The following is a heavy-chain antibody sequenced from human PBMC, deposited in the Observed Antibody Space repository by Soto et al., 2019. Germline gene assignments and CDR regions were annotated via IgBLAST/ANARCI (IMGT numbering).Heavy chain of an antibody. CDR1: GASISSYY. J-gene: IGHJ5*02. CDR2: IYYSGST. Sequence: PSETLSLTCSVSGASISSYYWSWIRQPPGKGLEWIGYIYYSGSTNYNPSLKSRVTISVDTSKNQFSLKLSSVTAADTAVYYCAREGNNWFDPWGQGTLVTVSS. CDR3: AREGNNWFDP. V-gene: IGHV4-59*01.